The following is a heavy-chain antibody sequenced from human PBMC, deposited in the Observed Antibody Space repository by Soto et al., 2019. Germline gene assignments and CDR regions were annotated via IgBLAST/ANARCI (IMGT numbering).Heavy chain of an antibody. V-gene: IGHV4-39*01. CDR2: IYYSGST. J-gene: IGHJ4*02. CDR1: GGSISSSSYY. D-gene: IGHD2-15*01. CDR3: ARRVVVVAATGCFDY. Sequence: TSETLSLTCTVSGGSISSSSYYWGWIRQPPGKGLEWIGSIYYSGSTYYNPSLKSRVTISVDTSKNQFSLKLSSVTAADTAVYYCARRVVVVAATGCFDYWGQGTLVTVSS.